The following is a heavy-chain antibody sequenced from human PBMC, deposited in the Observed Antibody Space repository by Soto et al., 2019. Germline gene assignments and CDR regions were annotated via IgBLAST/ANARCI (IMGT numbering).Heavy chain of an antibody. CDR1: GGSISSSSYY. CDR3: ASFSTSQGIHN. CDR2: IYYSGTT. D-gene: IGHD1-1*01. J-gene: IGHJ4*02. V-gene: IGHV4-61*05. Sequence: SETLSLTCTVSGGSISSSSYYWGWIRQPPGKGLEWIGYIYYSGTTNYNPSLESRVTISVDTSKNQFSLKLSSVTAADTAVYYCASFSTSQGIHNWGQGTLVTVSS.